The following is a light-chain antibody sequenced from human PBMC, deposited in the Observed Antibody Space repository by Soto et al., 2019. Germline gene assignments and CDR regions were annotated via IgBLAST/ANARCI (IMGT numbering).Light chain of an antibody. CDR1: SGYSNYK. Sequence: QLVLTQPPSASASLGASVTLTCTLSSGYSNYKVDWYQQRPGKGPRFVMRVGTGGIVGSKGDGIPDRFSVLGSGLNRYLTIKNIQEEDESDYHCGADHGSGSNFVVFGEGPSSPS. CDR2: VGTGGIVG. CDR3: GADHGSGSNFVV. J-gene: IGLJ2*01. V-gene: IGLV9-49*01.